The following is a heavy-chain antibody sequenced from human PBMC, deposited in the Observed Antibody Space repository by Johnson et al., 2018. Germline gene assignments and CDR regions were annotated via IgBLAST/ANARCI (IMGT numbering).Heavy chain of an antibody. J-gene: IGHJ3*02. Sequence: VQLVESGGGLVQPGESLRLSCEASGFIFSSYSMNWVRQAPGKGLEWVAYIRSSGSTIYYADSVKGRFTISRDNGKNSLYLQMNSLRDEDTAVYFFARDKSSGWYGTHDGFDIWGQGSMVTVSS. CDR1: GFIFSSYS. CDR2: IRSSGSTI. CDR3: ARDKSSGWYGTHDGFDI. D-gene: IGHD6-19*01. V-gene: IGHV3-48*02.